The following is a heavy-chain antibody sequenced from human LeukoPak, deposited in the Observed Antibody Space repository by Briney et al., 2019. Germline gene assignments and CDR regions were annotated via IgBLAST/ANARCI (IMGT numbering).Heavy chain of an antibody. CDR1: GYSFTSYW. J-gene: IGHJ5*02. D-gene: IGHD3-10*01. CDR3: ARDTQGGSGSYYAENWFDP. Sequence: GESLKISCKGSGYSFTSYWIGWVRQMPGKGLEWMGIIYPGDSDTRCSPSFQGQVTISADKSISTAYLQWSSLKASDTAMYYCARDTQGGSGSYYAENWFDPWGQGTLVTVSS. V-gene: IGHV5-51*01. CDR2: IYPGDSDT.